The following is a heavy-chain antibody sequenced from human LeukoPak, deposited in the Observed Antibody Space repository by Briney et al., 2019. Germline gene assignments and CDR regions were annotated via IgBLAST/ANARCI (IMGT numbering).Heavy chain of an antibody. D-gene: IGHD4-17*01. CDR3: ARDGDDYGDYGVAFDI. V-gene: IGHV4-61*02. J-gene: IGHJ3*02. CDR1: GGSISSGSYY. CDR2: IYTSGST. Sequence: PSQTLSLTCTVSGGSISSGSYYWSWIRQPAGKGLEWIGRIYTSGSTNYNPSLKRRVTISVDTSKNQFSLKLSSVTAADTAVYYCARDGDDYGDYGVAFDIWGQGTMVTVSS.